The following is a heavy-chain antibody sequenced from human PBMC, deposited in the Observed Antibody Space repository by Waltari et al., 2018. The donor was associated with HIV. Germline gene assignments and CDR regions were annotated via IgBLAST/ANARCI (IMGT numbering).Heavy chain of an antibody. V-gene: IGHV3-49*03. J-gene: IGHJ4*02. Sequence: EVQLVESGGELIQPGRSLRLSCRGSGFRFGDYAMIWIRQAPAKGLEWVGLIRSKDYGETVEYAESVKGRFVNSRDAATKSVYLQINSLQAEDTGMYFCKGWLRLLKKSDYFEYWGQGPLVTVSS. CDR2: IRSKDYGETV. CDR3: KGWLRLLKKSDYFEY. CDR1: GFRFGDYA. D-gene: IGHD5-12*01.